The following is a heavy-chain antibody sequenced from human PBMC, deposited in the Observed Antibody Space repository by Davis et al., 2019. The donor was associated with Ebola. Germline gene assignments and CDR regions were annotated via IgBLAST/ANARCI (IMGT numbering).Heavy chain of an antibody. V-gene: IGHV3-7*01. Sequence: PGGSLRLSCAASGFTFSSYWMSWVRQAPGKGLEWVANIKHDGSDKYYVESVKGRFTISRDNAKKSLYLQMNSLRAEDTAVYYCARVMGSYDSSGYALEYYYGMDVWGQGTTVTVSS. CDR2: IKHDGSDK. CDR3: ARVMGSYDSSGYALEYYYGMDV. D-gene: IGHD3-22*01. J-gene: IGHJ6*02. CDR1: GFTFSSYW.